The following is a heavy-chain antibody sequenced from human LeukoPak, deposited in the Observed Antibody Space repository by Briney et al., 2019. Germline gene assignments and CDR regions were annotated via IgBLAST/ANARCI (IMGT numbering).Heavy chain of an antibody. CDR2: IYPGDSDT. CDR3: ARLITARTFDF. CDR1: GYSFTNYW. Sequence: GESLKISCKGSGYSFTNYWIGWVRQMPGKGLEWMGIIYPGDSDTRYSPSFQGQVTISADKPISTAYLQWSSLKASDTAMYYCARLITARTFDFWGQGNLVTVSS. V-gene: IGHV5-51*04. J-gene: IGHJ4*02. D-gene: IGHD6-6*01.